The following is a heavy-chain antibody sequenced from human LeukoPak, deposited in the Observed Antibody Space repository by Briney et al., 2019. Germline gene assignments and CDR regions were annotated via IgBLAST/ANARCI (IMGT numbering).Heavy chain of an antibody. CDR3: VRDLSGNGDY. D-gene: IGHD1-20*01. J-gene: IGHJ4*02. CDR1: GFAFSSYW. CDR2: IKQDGSDK. V-gene: IGHV3-7*01. Sequence: GGSLRLSCAVSGFAFSSYWMGWVRQAPGKGLEWVANIKQDGSDKIYVDSVKGRFTISRDNAKNSLFLQMNSLRADDTAAYYCVRDLSGNGDYWGQGTLVTVSS.